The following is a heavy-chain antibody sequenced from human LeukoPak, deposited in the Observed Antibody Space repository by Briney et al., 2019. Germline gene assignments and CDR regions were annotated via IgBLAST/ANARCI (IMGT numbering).Heavy chain of an antibody. J-gene: IGHJ4*02. CDR2: ISSSSSVL. D-gene: IGHD3-10*01. CDR1: GFTFSGYS. Sequence: PGGSLRLSCAASGFTFSGYSMNWVRQAPGKGLEWASYISSSSSVLHYADSVKGRFTISRDNAKKSLYLQMNSLRAEDTAVYYCARWSGARGVPGFDYWGQGTLVTVSS. CDR3: ARWSGARGVPGFDY. V-gene: IGHV3-48*01.